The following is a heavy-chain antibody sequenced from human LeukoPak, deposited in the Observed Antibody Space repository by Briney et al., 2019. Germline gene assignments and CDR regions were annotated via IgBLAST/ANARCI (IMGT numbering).Heavy chain of an antibody. CDR1: GFIFSKYW. J-gene: IGHJ4*02. Sequence: GGSLRLSCAASGFIFSKYWMDRVRQAPGKGLEWVSYISSSSSTIYYADSVKGRFTISRVNAKNSLYLQMNSLRDEDTAVYYCARGPLAYCGGDCYHDYWGQGTLVTVSS. CDR3: ARGPLAYCGGDCYHDY. CDR2: ISSSSSTI. V-gene: IGHV3-48*02. D-gene: IGHD2-21*02.